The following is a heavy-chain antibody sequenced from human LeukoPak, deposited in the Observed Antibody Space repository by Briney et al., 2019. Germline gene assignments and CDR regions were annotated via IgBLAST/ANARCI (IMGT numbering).Heavy chain of an antibody. V-gene: IGHV3-73*01. CDR3: TSSGYPFDY. Sequence: GGSLKLSFAASGFTFSGSAMHWVRQASGKGLEWVGRIRSKANSYATAYAASVKGRFTISRDDSKNTAYLQMNSLKTEDTAVYYCTSSGYPFDYWGQGTLVTVSS. J-gene: IGHJ4*02. D-gene: IGHD3-16*02. CDR2: IRSKANSYAT. CDR1: GFTFSGSA.